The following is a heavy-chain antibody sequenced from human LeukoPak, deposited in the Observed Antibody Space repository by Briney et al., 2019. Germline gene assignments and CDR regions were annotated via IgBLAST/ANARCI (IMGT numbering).Heavy chain of an antibody. Sequence: SETLSLTCTVSGGSISSYYWSWIRQPPGKGLEWIGYIYDSGRTNYNPSLKSRVTISIDTSKNQFSLKLSSVTAADTAVYYCARDARYTSFLDYWGQGTLVTVSS. J-gene: IGHJ4*02. V-gene: IGHV4-59*01. CDR3: ARDARYTSFLDY. CDR1: GGSISSYY. D-gene: IGHD6-19*01. CDR2: IYDSGRT.